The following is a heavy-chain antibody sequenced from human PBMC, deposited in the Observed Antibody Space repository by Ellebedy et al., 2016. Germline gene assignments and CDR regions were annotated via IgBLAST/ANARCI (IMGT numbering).Heavy chain of an antibody. D-gene: IGHD2-15*01. CDR2: ISWISGSI. CDR1: GFTFDDYA. CDR3: AKDIGSCYSCFFDAFDI. J-gene: IGHJ3*02. V-gene: IGHV3-9*01. Sequence: SLKISXAASGFTFDDYAMHWVRQGPGKGLEWVSGISWISGSIAYADSVKGRFTISRDNAKNSLYLQMNSLRAEDTALYYCAKDIGSCYSCFFDAFDIWGQGTMVTVSS.